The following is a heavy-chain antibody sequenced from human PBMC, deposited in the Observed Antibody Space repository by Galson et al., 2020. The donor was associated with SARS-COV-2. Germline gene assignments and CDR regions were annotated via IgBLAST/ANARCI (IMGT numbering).Heavy chain of an antibody. CDR3: ARLAAYYGSATLYADL. CDR1: GGSISGGGCS. Sequence: TLSLTCAVTGGSISGGGCSWCWIRQPPGKGLEWIGCINHGGDTYYNPSLESRVTISEDKSKNQFSLELTSLTAADSAVYYCARLAAYYGSATLYADLWGQGALVTVSS. V-gene: IGHV4-30-2*01. D-gene: IGHD3-10*01. CDR2: INHGGDT. J-gene: IGHJ5*02.